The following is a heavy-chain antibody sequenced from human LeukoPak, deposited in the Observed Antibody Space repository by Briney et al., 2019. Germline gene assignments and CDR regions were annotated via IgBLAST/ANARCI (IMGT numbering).Heavy chain of an antibody. V-gene: IGHV3-30*02. Sequence: PGGSLRLSCAASGFTFSSYGMHWVRQAPGQGLEWVAFIRYDGSNKYYADSVKGRFTISRDNSKNTLYLQMNSLRAEDTAVYYCANGPDYYGSGRQAFDIWGQGTMVTVSS. CDR3: ANGPDYYGSGRQAFDI. J-gene: IGHJ3*02. CDR2: IRYDGSNK. D-gene: IGHD3-10*01. CDR1: GFTFSSYG.